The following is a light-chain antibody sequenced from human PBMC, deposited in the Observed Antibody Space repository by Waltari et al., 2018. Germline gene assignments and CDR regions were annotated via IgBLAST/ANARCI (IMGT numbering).Light chain of an antibody. J-gene: IGLJ3*02. Sequence: QSALTQPASVSGSPGQSITISCTGTSSVVGGYDYASWYQQNPGKAPKLMIYDVNNRPSGVSNRFSGSKSGNTASLTISGLQAEDEAYYYCSSYTSSSTLVFGGGTKLTVL. CDR2: DVN. V-gene: IGLV2-14*01. CDR3: SSYTSSSTLV. CDR1: SSVVGGYDY.